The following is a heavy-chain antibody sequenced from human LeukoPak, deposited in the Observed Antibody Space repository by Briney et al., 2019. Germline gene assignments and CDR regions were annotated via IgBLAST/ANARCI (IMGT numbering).Heavy chain of an antibody. Sequence: GGSLRLSCAASGFTFSNYWMSWVRQAPGKGLKWVSAISGSGGSTYYADSVKGRFTISRDNSKNTLYLQMNSLRAEDTAVYYCAKESRMITFGGVIVNWGQGTLVTVSS. CDR3: AKESRMITFGGVIVN. CDR1: GFTFSNYW. CDR2: ISGSGGST. D-gene: IGHD3-16*02. V-gene: IGHV3-23*01. J-gene: IGHJ4*02.